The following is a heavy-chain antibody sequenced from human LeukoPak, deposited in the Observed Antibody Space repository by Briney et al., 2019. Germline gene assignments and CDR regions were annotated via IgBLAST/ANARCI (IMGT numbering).Heavy chain of an antibody. Sequence: GGSLRLSCAASGFTFSDYYMSWIRQAPGKGLEWVSYISSSGSTMYYADSVKGRFTISRDNSKNTLYLQMNSLRAEDTAVYYCAKDHIGRSGSYSVFDYWGQGTLVTVSS. CDR1: GFTFSDYY. D-gene: IGHD1-26*01. CDR2: ISSSGSTM. J-gene: IGHJ4*02. V-gene: IGHV3-11*01. CDR3: AKDHIGRSGSYSVFDY.